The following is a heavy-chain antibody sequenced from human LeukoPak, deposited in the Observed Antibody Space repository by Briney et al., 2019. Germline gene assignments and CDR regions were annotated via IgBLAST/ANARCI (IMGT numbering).Heavy chain of an antibody. CDR3: VEDVVVIVAAKPGI. CDR2: ISGGGDST. D-gene: IGHD2-15*01. Sequence: PGGSLRLSCAASGFNFNTYAMSWVRQAPGKGLEWVSSISGGGDSTYYADAVKGRFTISRDNTKNTLYLQMNSLRAEDTAVYYCVEDVVVIVAAKPGIWGQGTLVTVSS. V-gene: IGHV3-23*01. J-gene: IGHJ4*02. CDR1: GFNFNTYA.